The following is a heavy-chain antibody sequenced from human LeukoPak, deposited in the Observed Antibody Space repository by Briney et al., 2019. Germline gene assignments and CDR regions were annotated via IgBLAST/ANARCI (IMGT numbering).Heavy chain of an antibody. Sequence: SVRVSCKTSGYTFTDYYLHGVRQAPGQGLEWMGRIDPNSGGTNYAQKFQVRVTVTRDTSISTVYMELSGLRSDDTAVYYCARVPGPYTTSRFDYWGQGTLVTVSS. CDR2: IDPNSGGT. J-gene: IGHJ4*02. CDR3: ARVPGPYTTSRFDY. V-gene: IGHV1-2*02. D-gene: IGHD6-13*01. CDR1: GYTFTDYY.